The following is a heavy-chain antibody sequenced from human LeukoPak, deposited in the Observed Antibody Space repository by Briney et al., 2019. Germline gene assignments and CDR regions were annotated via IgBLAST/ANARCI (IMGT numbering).Heavy chain of an antibody. J-gene: IGHJ4*02. CDR3: ARGPRGAKSSGWYLLGFDY. CDR1: GGSFSSYY. Sequence: SETLSLTCSVYGGSFSSYYWSWIRQPPGKGLEWIGEINDSGGTNYNPSLRSRFTISVDTPKNQFSLKLSSVTAADTAIYYCARGPRGAKSSGWYLLGFDYWGQGTLVTVSS. V-gene: IGHV4-34*01. CDR2: INDSGGT. D-gene: IGHD6-19*01.